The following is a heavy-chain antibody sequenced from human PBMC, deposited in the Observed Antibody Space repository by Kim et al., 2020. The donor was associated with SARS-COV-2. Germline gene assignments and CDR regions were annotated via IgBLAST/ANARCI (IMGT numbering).Heavy chain of an antibody. CDR3: ARHDLALFWNYGSGSLDY. D-gene: IGHD3-10*01. Sequence: SETLSLTCTVSGGSISSSSYYWGWIRQPPGKGLEWIGSIYYSGSTYYNPSLKSRVTISVDTSKNQFSLKLSSVTAADTAVYYCARHDLALFWNYGSGSLDYWGQGTLVTVSS. CDR2: IYYSGST. CDR1: GGSISSSSYY. V-gene: IGHV4-39*01. J-gene: IGHJ4*02.